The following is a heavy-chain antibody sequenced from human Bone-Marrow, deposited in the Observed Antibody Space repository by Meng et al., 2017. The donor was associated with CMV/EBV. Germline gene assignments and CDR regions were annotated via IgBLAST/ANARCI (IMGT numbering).Heavy chain of an antibody. J-gene: IGHJ6*02. Sequence: GESLKISCSASGFTFGDYAMSWVRQAPGKGPEWVAFIRSEGFGGTTEYAASVKGRFTISRDDSKSIAYLQMNSLKTEDTAVYYCTRTTTLYYYYYGMDVWGQGTTVTAP. V-gene: IGHV3-49*04. CDR2: IRSEGFGGTT. CDR3: TRTTTLYYYYYGMDV. D-gene: IGHD4-11*01. CDR1: GFTFGDYA.